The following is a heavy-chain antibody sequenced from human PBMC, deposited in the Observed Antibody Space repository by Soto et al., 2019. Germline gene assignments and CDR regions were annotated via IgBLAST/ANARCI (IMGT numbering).Heavy chain of an antibody. CDR1: GGTFSSYA. J-gene: IGHJ6*02. CDR3: ARSYYDSSGYLLYGGQGRYYYYYGMDV. CDR2: IIPIFGTA. V-gene: IGHV1-69*06. D-gene: IGHD3-22*01. Sequence: QVQLVQSGAEVKKPGSSVKVSCKASGGTFSSYAISWVRQAPGEGLEWMGGIIPIFGTANYAQKFQGRVTITADKSTSTAYMELSSLSCEDTAVYYCARSYYDSSGYLLYGGQGRYYYYYGMDVWGQGTTVTVSS.